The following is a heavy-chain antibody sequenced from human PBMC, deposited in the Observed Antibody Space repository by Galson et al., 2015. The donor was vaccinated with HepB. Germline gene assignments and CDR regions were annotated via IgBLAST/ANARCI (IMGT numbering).Heavy chain of an antibody. D-gene: IGHD6-13*01. CDR3: AKSSSWYHNYFDY. CDR2: ISSSSSYT. V-gene: IGHV3-11*06. Sequence: SLRLSCAASGFTFSDYYMSWIRQAPGKGLEWVSYISSSSSYTNYADSVKGRFTISRDNSKNTLYLQMNSLRAEDTAVYYCAKSSSWYHNYFDYWGQGTLVTVSS. J-gene: IGHJ4*02. CDR1: GFTFSDYY.